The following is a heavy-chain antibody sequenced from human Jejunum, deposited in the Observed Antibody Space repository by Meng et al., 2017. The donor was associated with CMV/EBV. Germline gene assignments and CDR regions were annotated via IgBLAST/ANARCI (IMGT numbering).Heavy chain of an antibody. D-gene: IGHD2-15*01. J-gene: IGHJ6*02. Sequence: SGDTFSSSDINWVRQATGQGLEWMGWMNPNNGNTGYGQKFQCRVTLTRNTAISTAYMELSSLRSEDTAVYYCLLTPRRVGHGMDVWGQGTTVTVSS. CDR1: GDTFSSSD. V-gene: IGHV1-8*01. CDR2: MNPNNGNT. CDR3: LLTPRRVGHGMDV.